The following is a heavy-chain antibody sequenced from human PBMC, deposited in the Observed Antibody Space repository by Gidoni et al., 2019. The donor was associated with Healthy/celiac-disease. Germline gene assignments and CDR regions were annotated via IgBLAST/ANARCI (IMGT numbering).Heavy chain of an antibody. CDR2: IYYSGST. V-gene: IGHV4-59*01. D-gene: IGHD6-19*01. J-gene: IGHJ5*02. Sequence: QVQLQESGPGLVKPSETLSLTCTVSGGSISSYYWSWIRQPPGKGLAWIGYIYYSGSTNYNPSLKSRVTISVDTSKNQFSLKLSSVTAADTAVYYCASSIAVAGTGWFDPWGQGTLVTVSS. CDR3: ASSIAVAGTGWFDP. CDR1: GGSISSYY.